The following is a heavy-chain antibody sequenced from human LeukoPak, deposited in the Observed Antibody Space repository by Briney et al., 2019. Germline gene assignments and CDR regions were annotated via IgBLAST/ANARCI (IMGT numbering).Heavy chain of an antibody. CDR1: GFTFSSYW. V-gene: IGHV3-74*01. D-gene: IGHD4-17*01. CDR3: AGGKATVKDY. CDR2: INSDGSST. J-gene: IGHJ4*02. Sequence: PGGSLRLSCAASGFTFSSYWMHWVRQAPGKGVVWVSRINSDGSSTSYADSVKGRFTISRDNAQNTLYLQMNSLRAEDTAVYYCAGGKATVKDYWGQGTLVTVSS.